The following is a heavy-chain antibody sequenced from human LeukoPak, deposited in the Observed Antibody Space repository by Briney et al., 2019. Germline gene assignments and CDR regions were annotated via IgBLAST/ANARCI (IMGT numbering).Heavy chain of an antibody. V-gene: IGHV4-34*01. CDR1: GGSFSGYY. Sequence: SETLSLTCAVYGGSFSGYYWSWIRQPPGKGLEWIGEINHSGSTNYNPSLKSRLTISVDTSKNQFSLKLSSVTAADTAVYYCARVSRFLNWFDPCGQGTLVTVSS. CDR3: ARVSRFLNWFDP. CDR2: INHSGST. J-gene: IGHJ5*02. D-gene: IGHD2-21*01.